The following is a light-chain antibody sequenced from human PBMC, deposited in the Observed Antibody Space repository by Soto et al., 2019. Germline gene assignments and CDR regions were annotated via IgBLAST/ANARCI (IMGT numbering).Light chain of an antibody. CDR1: QSISSY. V-gene: IGKV1-39*01. Sequence: IKMNHSPFSLSASVGDRVTITCRASQSISSYLNWYQQKPGKAPKLLIYAASSLQSGVPSRFSGSGSGTDFTLTISSLQPDDFATYSCQHSYSTPVAFGQGTRLEI. J-gene: IGKJ5*01. CDR3: QHSYSTPVA. CDR2: AAS.